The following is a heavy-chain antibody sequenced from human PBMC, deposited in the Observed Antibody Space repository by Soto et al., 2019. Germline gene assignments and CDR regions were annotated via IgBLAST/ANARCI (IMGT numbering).Heavy chain of an antibody. CDR2: IIPIFGTA. D-gene: IGHD3-22*01. J-gene: IGHJ4*02. V-gene: IGHV1-69*01. Sequence: QVQLVQSGAEVKKPGSSVKVSCKASGGTFSSYAISWVRQAPGQGREWMGGIIPIFGTADYAQKFQGRVTITADESTSTASMELSSLRSEDTAVYYCATYYYDSSGYYFGFDYWGQGTLVTVSS. CDR1: GGTFSSYA. CDR3: ATYYYDSSGYYFGFDY.